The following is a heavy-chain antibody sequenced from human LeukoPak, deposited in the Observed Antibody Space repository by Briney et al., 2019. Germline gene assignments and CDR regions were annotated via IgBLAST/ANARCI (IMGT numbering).Heavy chain of an antibody. D-gene: IGHD3-3*01. V-gene: IGHV3-74*01. J-gene: IGHJ4*02. CDR1: GFTFSSYW. Sequence: PGGSLRLSCEASGFTFSSYWMHWVRQAPGKGLVWVSRINSDGSSTSYADSVKGRFTISRDNAKNTLYLQMNSLRAEDTAVYYCARGVGPRARGYDFWSGYLGEGDYWGQGTLVTVSS. CDR3: ARGVGPRARGYDFWSGYLGEGDY. CDR2: INSDGSST.